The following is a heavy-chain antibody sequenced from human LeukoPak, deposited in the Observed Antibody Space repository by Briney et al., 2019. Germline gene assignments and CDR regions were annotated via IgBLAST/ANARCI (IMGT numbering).Heavy chain of an antibody. CDR1: GFTFSSYG. Sequence: GGSLRLSCAASGFTFSSYGMHWVRQAPGKGLEWVAFIRYDGSNKYYADSVKGRFTISRDNAKNSLYLQMNSLRAEDTALYYCAKETYYYDSSGSTLFDYWGQGTLVTVSS. CDR3: AKETYYYDSSGSTLFDY. CDR2: IRYDGSNK. V-gene: IGHV3-30*02. J-gene: IGHJ4*02. D-gene: IGHD3-22*01.